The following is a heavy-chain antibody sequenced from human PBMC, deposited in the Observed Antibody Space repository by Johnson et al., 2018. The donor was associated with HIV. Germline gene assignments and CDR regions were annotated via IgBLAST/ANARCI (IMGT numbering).Heavy chain of an antibody. CDR1: GFTFSSYG. J-gene: IGHJ3*02. D-gene: IGHD1-26*01. V-gene: IGHV3-33*08. Sequence: QVQVVESGGGVVQPGRSLRLSCAASGFTFSSYGMHWVRQAPGKGLEWVAFIRYDGSNKYYADSVKGRFTISRDNSKNTLYLQMNSLRAEDTAVYYCARDEPELGDAFDIWGQGTMVTVSS. CDR2: IRYDGSNK. CDR3: ARDEPELGDAFDI.